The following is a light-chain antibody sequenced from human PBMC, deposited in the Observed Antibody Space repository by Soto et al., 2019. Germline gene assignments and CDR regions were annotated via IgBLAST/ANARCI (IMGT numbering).Light chain of an antibody. CDR3: SSYTSSTTLGV. Sequence: SALTQPASVSGSPGQSITISCTGSSSDVGGYSYVSWYQQHPGKAPKLMIYEVSNRPSGVSNRFSGSKSGNTASLTISGLQTEDEADYYCSSYTSSTTLGVFGTGTKVTVL. CDR1: SSDVGGYSY. CDR2: EVS. V-gene: IGLV2-14*01. J-gene: IGLJ1*01.